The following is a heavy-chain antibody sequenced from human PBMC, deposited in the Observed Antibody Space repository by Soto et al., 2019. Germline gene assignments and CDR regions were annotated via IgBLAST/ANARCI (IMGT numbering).Heavy chain of an antibody. J-gene: IGHJ6*03. D-gene: IGHD3-16*01. CDR1: GFTFDDYA. CDR3: EKQGARYCYIEV. V-gene: IGHV3-9*01. Sequence: EVQLVESGGGLVQPGRSLRLSCAASGFTFDDYAMHWVRQAPGKGLEWVSGISWNSGSIGYADSVKGRFTISRNNAKNAMYLHMNIMRAEPTALYDCEKQGARYCYIEVWGKRTTVTVSS. CDR2: ISWNSGSI.